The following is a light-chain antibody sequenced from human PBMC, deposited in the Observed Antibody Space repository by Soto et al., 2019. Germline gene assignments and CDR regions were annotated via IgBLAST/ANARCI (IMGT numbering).Light chain of an antibody. CDR2: DAS. CDR1: QSINRK. Sequence: EIVMTQSPVTLSVSPGERATLSCRASQSINRKLAWYQQRPGQAPRLLISDASIRATGIPARFSGSGSGTEFTLTISSLQSEDFAVYYCKQYDRWSTFTFGGGTRVEIK. CDR3: KQYDRWSTFT. V-gene: IGKV3-15*01. J-gene: IGKJ4*02.